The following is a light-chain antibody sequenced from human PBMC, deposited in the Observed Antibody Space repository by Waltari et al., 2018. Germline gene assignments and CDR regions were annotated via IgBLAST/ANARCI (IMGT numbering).Light chain of an antibody. Sequence: DIVMTQSPDSLTVSLGERATINCKSSQTILYSSSNKNYLAWYQQKPRQPPKLLIYWASTRESGVPDRFSGTGSGTDFTLTISRLQAEDVAVYYCQQYTNWWTFGQGTKVDI. CDR1: QTILYSSSNKNY. V-gene: IGKV4-1*01. CDR3: QQYTNWWT. CDR2: WAS. J-gene: IGKJ1*01.